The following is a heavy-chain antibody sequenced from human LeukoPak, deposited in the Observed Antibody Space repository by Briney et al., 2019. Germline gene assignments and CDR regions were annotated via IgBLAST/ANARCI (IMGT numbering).Heavy chain of an antibody. CDR2: INHSGSI. Sequence: SETLSLTCTVYGGSFSGYYWSWIRQPPGRGLEWIGEINHSGSINYNPSLKSRVTISVDTSKNQFSLKLSSVTAADTAVYYCARGAAAGTRFDYWGQGTLVTVSS. D-gene: IGHD6-13*01. V-gene: IGHV4-34*01. CDR1: GGSFSGYY. CDR3: ARGAAAGTRFDY. J-gene: IGHJ4*02.